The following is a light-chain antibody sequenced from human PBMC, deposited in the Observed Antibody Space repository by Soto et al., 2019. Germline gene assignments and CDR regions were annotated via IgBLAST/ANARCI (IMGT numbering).Light chain of an antibody. CDR3: QQYGSSPPLT. CDR1: QSVSSRF. Sequence: EIVLTQSPGTLSLSPGERATLSCRASQSVSSRFLAWYQQKPGQAPRLLIYGASSRATGIPDRFSGSGSGTDLTLTISRLEPEDSAVYYCQQYGSSPPLTFGGGTKVEIK. CDR2: GAS. J-gene: IGKJ4*01. V-gene: IGKV3-20*01.